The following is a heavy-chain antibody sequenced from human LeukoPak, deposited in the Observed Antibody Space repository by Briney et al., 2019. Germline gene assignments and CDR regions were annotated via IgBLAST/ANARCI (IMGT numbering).Heavy chain of an antibody. J-gene: IGHJ4*02. CDR1: GFTFINYA. CDR2: ISIDGSDK. Sequence: GGSLRLSCAASGFTFINYALHWVRQAPGKGLEWVAVISIDGSDKHYAESVQGRFTISRDNSKNTLYLRMNSLRAEDAAVYFCARDRHGSAVYNFDYWGQGTLVAVSS. CDR3: ARDRHGSAVYNFDY. D-gene: IGHD5/OR15-5a*01. V-gene: IGHV3-30*04.